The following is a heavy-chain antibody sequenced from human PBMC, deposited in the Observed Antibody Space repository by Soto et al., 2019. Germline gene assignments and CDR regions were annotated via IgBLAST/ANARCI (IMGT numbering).Heavy chain of an antibody. CDR2: ISYDGSNT. Sequence: GGSLRLSCAASGFTFSSYGMRWVRQAPGKGLEWVAVISYDGSNTYYADSVKGGFTISRDNSKNTLYLQTNRLRAVDTAVHYCAKDFKPYFDWSYAFDIWGEGPRVPVAS. CDR1: GFTFSSYG. CDR3: AKDFKPYFDWSYAFDI. J-gene: IGHJ3*02. D-gene: IGHD3-9*01. V-gene: IGHV3-30*18.